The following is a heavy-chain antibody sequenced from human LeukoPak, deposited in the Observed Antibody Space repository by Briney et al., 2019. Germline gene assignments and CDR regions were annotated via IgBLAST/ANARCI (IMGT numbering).Heavy chain of an antibody. J-gene: IGHJ4*02. CDR2: INNDGSTT. D-gene: IGHD3-9*01. V-gene: IGHV3-74*01. Sequence: GGSLRLSCVASGFTFNNNWMHWVRQAPGKGLVWVSRINNDGSTTSYADSVKGRFTISRDNAKNTLYLQMNSLRAGDTAVYYCARVLWHDILTGYPTGVDYWGQGTLVTVSS. CDR1: GFTFNNNW. CDR3: ARVLWHDILTGYPTGVDY.